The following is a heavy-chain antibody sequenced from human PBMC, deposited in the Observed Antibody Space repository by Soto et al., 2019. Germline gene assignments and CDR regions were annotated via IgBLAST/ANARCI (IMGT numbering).Heavy chain of an antibody. CDR1: GGSISSSNW. V-gene: IGHV4-4*02. CDR2: IYHSGST. CDR3: ARDLYSSGYHWFDP. Sequence: SETLSLTCAVSGGSISSSNWWSWVRQSPGKGLEWIGEIYHSGSTNYNPSLKSRVTISVDKSKNQFSLKLSSVTAADTAVYYCARDLYSSGYHWFDPWGQGTLVTVSS. J-gene: IGHJ5*02. D-gene: IGHD6-19*01.